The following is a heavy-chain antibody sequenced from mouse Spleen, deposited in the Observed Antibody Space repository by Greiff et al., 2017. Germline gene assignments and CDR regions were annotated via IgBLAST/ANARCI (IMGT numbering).Heavy chain of an antibody. V-gene: IGHV5-15*01. Sequence: EVKLMESGGGLVKPGGSLKLSCAASGFTFSDYGMAWVRQAPGKGPEWVAFISNLAYSIYYADTVTGRFTISRENAKNTLYLEMSSLRSEDTAMYYCARHRGGGFAYWGQGTLVTVSA. CDR2: ISNLAYSI. D-gene: IGHD3-3*01. J-gene: IGHJ3*01. CDR3: ARHRGGGFAY. CDR1: GFTFSDYG.